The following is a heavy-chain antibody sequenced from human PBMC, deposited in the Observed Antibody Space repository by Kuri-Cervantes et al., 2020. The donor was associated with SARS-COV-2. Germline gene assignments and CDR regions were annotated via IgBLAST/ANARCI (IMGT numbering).Heavy chain of an antibody. CDR2: IHGSGGA. J-gene: IGHJ4*02. Sequence: SETLSLTCTFSGVSFRGYYWSWIRQPPGKGLEWIGEIHGSGGATYNPSLKSRVTLSVDASKNQFSLRLTSVTAADTAVYYCGSPAGGYKSGFDSLGFWGQGTLVTVSS. D-gene: IGHD5-18*01. V-gene: IGHV4-34*01. CDR3: GSPAGGYKSGFDSLGF. CDR1: GVSFRGYY.